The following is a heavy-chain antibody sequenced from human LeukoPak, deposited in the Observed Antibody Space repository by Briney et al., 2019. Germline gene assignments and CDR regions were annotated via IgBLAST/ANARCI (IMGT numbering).Heavy chain of an antibody. D-gene: IGHD3-10*01. V-gene: IGHV3-33*01. CDR1: GFTFSSYG. Sequence: GGSLRLSCAASGFTFSSYGMHWVRQAPGKGLEWVAVIWYDGSNKYYADSVKGRFTISRDNSKNTLYLQMNSLRAEDTAVYYCARDQPYGSGSYWYYYYGMDVWGQGTTVTVSS. CDR2: IWYDGSNK. J-gene: IGHJ6*02. CDR3: ARDQPYGSGSYWYYYYGMDV.